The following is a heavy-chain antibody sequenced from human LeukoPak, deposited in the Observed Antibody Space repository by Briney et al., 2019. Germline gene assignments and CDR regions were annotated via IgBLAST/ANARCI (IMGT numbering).Heavy chain of an antibody. J-gene: IGHJ4*02. CDR2: ITSGGSGT. CDR1: GFSFSGYW. Sequence: PGGSLRLSLASSGFSFSGYWMQWVRQAPGKGLVWISRITSGGSGTDYADSVKGRFTISRDNAKNTLYLQMNSLRAEDTAVYYCARALKYNSGYDWGGDYWGQGTLVTVSS. CDR3: ARALKYNSGYDWGGDY. D-gene: IGHD5-12*01. V-gene: IGHV3-74*01.